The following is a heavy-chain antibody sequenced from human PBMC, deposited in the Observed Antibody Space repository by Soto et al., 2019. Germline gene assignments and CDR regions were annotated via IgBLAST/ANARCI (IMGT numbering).Heavy chain of an antibody. D-gene: IGHD3-3*01. CDR2: IYYSGST. J-gene: IGHJ6*02. Sequence: QLQLQESGPGLVKPSETLSLTCTVSGGSISSSSYYWGWIRQPPGKGLEWIGSIYYSGSTYYNPSLKSRVTISVDTSKNQFSLKLSSVTAADTAVYYCARLRSLPGTISLSADYYYYYGMDVWGQGTTVTVSS. CDR3: ARLRSLPGTISLSADYYYYYGMDV. CDR1: GGSISSSSYY. V-gene: IGHV4-39*01.